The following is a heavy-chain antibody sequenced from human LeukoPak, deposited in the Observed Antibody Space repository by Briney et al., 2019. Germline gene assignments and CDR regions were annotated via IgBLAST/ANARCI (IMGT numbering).Heavy chain of an antibody. D-gene: IGHD3-10*01. CDR2: IYYSGST. CDR1: GGSISSSSYY. J-gene: IGHJ6*03. Sequence: SETLSLTCTVSGGSISSSSYYWGWIRQPPGKGLAWIGSIYYSGSTYYNPSLKSRVTISVDTSKNQFSLKLSSVTAADTAVYYCARGGGLGGYYYYMDVWGKGTTVTVSS. CDR3: ARGGGLGGYYYYMDV. V-gene: IGHV4-39*07.